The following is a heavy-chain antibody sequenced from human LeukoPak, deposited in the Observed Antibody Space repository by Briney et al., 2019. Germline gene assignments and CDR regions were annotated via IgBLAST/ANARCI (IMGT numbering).Heavy chain of an antibody. Sequence: GGSLRLSCAASGFSFSSNGMSWVRQAPGKGLEWVSTISGSSGSTYYADSVKGRFTISRDNSKNTLYLQMNSLRAEDTAVYYCASDRSWYTYWGQGTLATVSS. D-gene: IGHD6-13*01. J-gene: IGHJ4*02. CDR2: ISGSSGST. CDR1: GFSFSSNG. CDR3: ASDRSWYTY. V-gene: IGHV3-23*01.